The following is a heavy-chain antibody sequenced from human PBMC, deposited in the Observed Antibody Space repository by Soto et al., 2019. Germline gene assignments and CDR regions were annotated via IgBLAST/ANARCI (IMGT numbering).Heavy chain of an antibody. J-gene: IGHJ5*02. CDR3: AKDAFAAPLSGYGDYAAVFDP. CDR1: GFTFSSYA. Sequence: EVQLLESGGGLVQPGGSLRLSCAASGFTFSSYAMSWVRQAPGKGLEWVSAISGSGGSTYYADSVKGRFTISRDNSKNKLHLQMNSQRAEDTAVYYCAKDAFAAPLSGYGDYAAVFDPWGQGTLVTVSS. CDR2: ISGSGGST. D-gene: IGHD4-17*01. V-gene: IGHV3-23*01.